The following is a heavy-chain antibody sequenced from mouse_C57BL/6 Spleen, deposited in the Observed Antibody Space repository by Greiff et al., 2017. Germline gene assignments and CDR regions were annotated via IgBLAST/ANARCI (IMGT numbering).Heavy chain of an antibody. CDR3: TRQRLDY. CDR1: GFNFKDDY. J-gene: IGHJ2*01. Sequence: VQLQQSGAELVRPGASVKLSCTASGFNFKDDYMHWVKQRPEQGLEWIGWIDPENGDTEYASKVQGKATITADTSANTAFLQLRRLTSEDAAVYYCTRQRLDYWGQGTTLTVS. CDR2: IDPENGDT. V-gene: IGHV14-4*01.